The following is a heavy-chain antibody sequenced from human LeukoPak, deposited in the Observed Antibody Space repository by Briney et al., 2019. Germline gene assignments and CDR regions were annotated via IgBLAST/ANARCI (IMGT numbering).Heavy chain of an antibody. CDR3: ASDTYSYDSSAYGQFDY. J-gene: IGHJ4*02. V-gene: IGHV3-53*01. CDR1: GFIVSSNY. CDR2: IYSGGST. Sequence: GGSLRLSCVASGFIVSSNYMSWVRQAPGKGLEWVSVIYSGGSTYYADSVKGRFTISRDIFKNTLYLQMNSLRAEDTAVYYRASDTYSYDSSAYGQFDYWGQGTLVTVSS. D-gene: IGHD3-22*01.